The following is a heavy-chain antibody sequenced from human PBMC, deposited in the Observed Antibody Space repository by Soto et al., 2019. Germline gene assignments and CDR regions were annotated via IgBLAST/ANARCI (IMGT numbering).Heavy chain of an antibody. V-gene: IGHV3-48*01. CDR2: ISSSSSTI. Sequence: PGGSLRLSCAASGFTFSSYSMNWVRQAPGKGLEWVSYISSSSSTIYYADSVKGRFTISRDNAKNSLYLQMNSLRAEDTAVYYCARDDSYGYLGYYYYYMDVWGKGTTVTVSS. CDR3: ARDDSYGYLGYYYYYMDV. J-gene: IGHJ6*03. D-gene: IGHD5-18*01. CDR1: GFTFSSYS.